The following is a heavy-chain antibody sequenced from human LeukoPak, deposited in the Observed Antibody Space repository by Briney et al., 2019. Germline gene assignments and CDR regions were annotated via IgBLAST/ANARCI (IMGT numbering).Heavy chain of an antibody. CDR2: ISYDGSNK. CDR3: ARGPPDCSSTSCYINY. J-gene: IGHJ4*02. CDR1: GFTFSSYA. Sequence: GGSLRLSCAASGFTFSSYAMHWVRQAPGKGLEWVAVISYDGSNKYYADSVKGRFTISRDNSKNTLYLQMNSLRAEDTAVYYCARGPPDCSSTSCYINYWGQGTLVTVSS. D-gene: IGHD2-2*02. V-gene: IGHV3-30*01.